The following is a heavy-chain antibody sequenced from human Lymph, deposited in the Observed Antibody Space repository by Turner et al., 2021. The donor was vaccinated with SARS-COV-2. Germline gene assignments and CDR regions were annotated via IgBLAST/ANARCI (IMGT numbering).Heavy chain of an antibody. V-gene: IGHV3-33*01. CDR2: VWYDESNK. CDR1: GFTFSSSG. CDR3: ARHNGGRLDY. J-gene: IGHJ4*02. Sequence: VQLVESGGGVVQPGRSLSPSCAASGFTFSSSGMHWVRQAPGKGLEWVAVVWYDESNKFYADSVKGRFTISRDNSKNTIYLQMNSLRAEDTAVYYCARHNGGRLDYWGQGTLVTVSS. D-gene: IGHD2-8*01.